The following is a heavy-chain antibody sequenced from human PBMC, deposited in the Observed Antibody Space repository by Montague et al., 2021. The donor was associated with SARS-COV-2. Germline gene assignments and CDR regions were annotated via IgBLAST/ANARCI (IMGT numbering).Heavy chain of an antibody. Sequence: SVKVSCKASGYTFTDYYIHWVRQAPGQGLEWMGWINPNSGGTNYAQKFQGSVTLTRDTSISTVYMELSRLGSDDTAVYFCARDLEARRFKPMVRGGILPGYYGMDVWGQGTTVTVSS. CDR1: GYTFTDYY. CDR2: INPNSGGT. V-gene: IGHV1-2*04. CDR3: ARDLEARRFKPMVRGGILPGYYGMDV. D-gene: IGHD3-10*01. J-gene: IGHJ6*02.